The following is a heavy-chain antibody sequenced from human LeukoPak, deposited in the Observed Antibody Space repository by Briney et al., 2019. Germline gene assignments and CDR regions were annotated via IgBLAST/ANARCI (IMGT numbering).Heavy chain of an antibody. Sequence: PGGSLRLSCAASGFSFSTYGMHWVRQAPGKGLEWVAVISSDASNEYYADSVKGRFTISRDNSKNTLYLQLNSLRAEDTAVYYCARDRGGATYYFDYWGQGTLVTVSS. CDR3: ARDRGGATYYFDY. J-gene: IGHJ4*02. V-gene: IGHV3-30*03. D-gene: IGHD1-26*01. CDR2: ISSDASNE. CDR1: GFSFSTYG.